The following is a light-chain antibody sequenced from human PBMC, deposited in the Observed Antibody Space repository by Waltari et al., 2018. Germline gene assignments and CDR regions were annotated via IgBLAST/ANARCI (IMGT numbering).Light chain of an antibody. CDR2: GAS. Sequence: IVMTQSPDSLASSLGARATSNSQSSQTVLNTSNNQNYLAWYQQRPGHPPKLLIYGASTRDSGFPDRFSGSGSGTDFTLTINSLQAEDLAVYYCQQYYTLPITFGQGTRVDI. V-gene: IGKV4-1*01. J-gene: IGKJ5*01. CDR3: QQYYTLPIT. CDR1: QTVLNTSNNQNY.